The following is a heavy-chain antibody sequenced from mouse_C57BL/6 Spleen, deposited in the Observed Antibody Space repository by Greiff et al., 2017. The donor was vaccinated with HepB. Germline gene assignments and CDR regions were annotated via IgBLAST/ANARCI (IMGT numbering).Heavy chain of an antibody. V-gene: IGHV1-80*01. CDR3: AREGTGRGDFDY. Sequence: VQRVESGAELVKPGASVKISCKASGYAFSSYWMNWVKQRPGKGLEWIGQIYPGDGDTNYNGKFKGKATLTADKSSSTAYMQLSSLTSEDSAVYFCAREGTGRGDFDYWGQGTTLTVSS. CDR2: IYPGDGDT. J-gene: IGHJ2*01. CDR1: GYAFSSYW. D-gene: IGHD4-1*01.